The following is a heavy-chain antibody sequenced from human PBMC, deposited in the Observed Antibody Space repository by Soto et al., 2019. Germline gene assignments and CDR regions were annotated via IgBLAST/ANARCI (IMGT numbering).Heavy chain of an antibody. CDR3: AKALYYYDRKAPDDAFDI. CDR2: ISGSGGST. V-gene: IGHV3-23*01. J-gene: IGHJ3*02. Sequence: GGSLRLSCAASGFTFSSYAMSWVRQAPGKGLEWVSAISGSGGSTYYADSVKGRFTISRDNSKNTLYLQMNSLRAEDTAVYYCAKALYYYDRKAPDDAFDIWGQGTMVTVSS. D-gene: IGHD3-22*01. CDR1: GFTFSSYA.